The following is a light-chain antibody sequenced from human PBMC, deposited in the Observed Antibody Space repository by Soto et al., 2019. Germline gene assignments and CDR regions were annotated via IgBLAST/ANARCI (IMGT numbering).Light chain of an antibody. Sequence: QSVLTQPASVSGSPGQSITISCTGASSDVGGYVYVSWYQQYPGKAPKLMLYEVSNRPSGVSHRFSGSKSGNTASLTISGLQAEDEADYYCSSYTTSSTLGVLFGGGTKLTVL. CDR1: SSDVGGYVY. CDR2: EVS. V-gene: IGLV2-14*01. CDR3: SSYTTSSTLGVL. J-gene: IGLJ2*01.